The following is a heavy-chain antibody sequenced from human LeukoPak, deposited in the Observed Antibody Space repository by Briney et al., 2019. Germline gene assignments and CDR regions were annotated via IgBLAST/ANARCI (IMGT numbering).Heavy chain of an antibody. J-gene: IGHJ4*02. Sequence: PGGSLRLSCAASGFTFSSYGMHWVRQAPGKGLEWVAFIRYDGSNKYYADSVKGRFTISRDNSKNTLYLQMNSLRPEDTAVYYCAKDSNYYGSGSYYDSWGYWGQGTLVTVSS. CDR3: AKDSNYYGSGSYYDSWGY. D-gene: IGHD3-10*01. V-gene: IGHV3-30*02. CDR2: IRYDGSNK. CDR1: GFTFSSYG.